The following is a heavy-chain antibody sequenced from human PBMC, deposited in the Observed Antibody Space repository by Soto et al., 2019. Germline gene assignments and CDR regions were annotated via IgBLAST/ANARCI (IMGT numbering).Heavy chain of an antibody. CDR3: VEYSSSSGLDY. D-gene: IGHD6-6*01. V-gene: IGHV4-34*01. Sequence: GRIRQPPGKGLEWIGEINHSGSTNYNPSLKSRVAISVDTSKNQFSLKLSSVTAADTAVYYCVEYSSSSGLDYWGQGTLVTVSS. J-gene: IGHJ4*02. CDR2: INHSGST.